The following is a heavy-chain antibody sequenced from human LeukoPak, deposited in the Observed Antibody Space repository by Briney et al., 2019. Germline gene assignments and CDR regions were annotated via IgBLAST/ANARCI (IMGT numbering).Heavy chain of an antibody. CDR3: ARTYYYYYGMDV. CDR1: GGTFSSYA. Sequence: GASVKVSCKASGGTFSSYAISWVRQAPGQVLEWMGGIIPIFGTANYAQKLQGRVTITADESTSTAYMELSSLRSEDTAVYYCARTYYYYYGMDVWGQGTTVTVSS. J-gene: IGHJ6*02. CDR2: IIPIFGTA. V-gene: IGHV1-69*13.